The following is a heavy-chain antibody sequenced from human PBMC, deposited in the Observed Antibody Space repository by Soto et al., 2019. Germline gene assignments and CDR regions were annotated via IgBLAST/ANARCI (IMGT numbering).Heavy chain of an antibody. Sequence: VASVKVSCKASGYTFTSYGISWVRQAPGQGLEWMGWISAYNGNTNYAQRLQGRVTMTTDTSTSTAYMELRSLRSDDTAVYYCARGSGSYLEDYYYYGMDVWGQGTTVTVSS. CDR3: ARGSGSYLEDYYYYGMDV. CDR1: GYTFTSYG. CDR2: ISAYNGNT. V-gene: IGHV1-18*04. J-gene: IGHJ6*02. D-gene: IGHD1-26*01.